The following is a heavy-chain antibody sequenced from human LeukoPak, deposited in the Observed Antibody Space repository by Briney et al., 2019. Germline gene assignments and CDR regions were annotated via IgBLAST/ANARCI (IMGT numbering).Heavy chain of an antibody. CDR2: IYYSGST. J-gene: IGHJ3*02. CDR1: GGSISSSSYY. Sequence: PSETLSLTCTVSGGSISSSSYYWGWIRQPPGKGLEWIGSIYYSGSTYYNPSLKSRVTISVDTSKNQFSLKLSSVTAADTAVYYCARDPWGGYSYGDDAFDIWGQGTMVTVSS. CDR3: ARDPWGGYSYGDDAFDI. D-gene: IGHD5-18*01. V-gene: IGHV4-39*07.